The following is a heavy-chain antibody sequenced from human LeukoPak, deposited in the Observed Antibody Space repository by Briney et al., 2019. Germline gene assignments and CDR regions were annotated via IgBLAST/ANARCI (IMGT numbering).Heavy chain of an antibody. D-gene: IGHD2-2*01. V-gene: IGHV5-51*01. CDR2: IYPGDSGT. CDR1: GYSFTSYW. J-gene: IGHJ4*02. Sequence: KTGESLKISCKGSGYSFTSYWIGWVRQMPGKGLEWMGIIYPGDSGTRYSPSFQGQVTISADKSISTAYLQWSSLKASDTATYYCARLVFGRAVVDPGFVFDYWGQGTLVTVSS. CDR3: ARLVFGRAVVDPGFVFDY.